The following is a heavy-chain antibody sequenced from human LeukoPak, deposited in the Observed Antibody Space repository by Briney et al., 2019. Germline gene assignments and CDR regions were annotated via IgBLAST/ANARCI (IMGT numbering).Heavy chain of an antibody. D-gene: IGHD6-19*01. J-gene: IGHJ4*02. CDR3: ASLPPVAGTLDY. CDR2: IYYSGST. CDR1: GVPISSSSYY. V-gene: IGHV4-39*07. Sequence: SETLSLTCTVSGVPISSSSYYWGWIRQPPGKGLEWIGSIYYSGSTYYNPSLKGQVTISVDTSKNQFSLKLSSVTAADTAVYYCASLPPVAGTLDYWGQGTLVTVSS.